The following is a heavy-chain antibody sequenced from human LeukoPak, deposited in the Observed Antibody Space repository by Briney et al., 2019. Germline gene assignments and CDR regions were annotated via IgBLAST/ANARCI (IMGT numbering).Heavy chain of an antibody. V-gene: IGHV1-8*01. D-gene: IGHD3-10*01. CDR3: ASGAVRGVIADY. J-gene: IGHJ4*02. CDR1: GYTFTSYD. Sequence: ASVKVSCKASGYTFTSYDINWVRQATGQGLEWMGWMNPNSGNTGYAQKFQGRVTMTRNTSISTAYMELSSLRSEDTAVYYCASGAVRGVIADYWGQGTLVTVSS. CDR2: MNPNSGNT.